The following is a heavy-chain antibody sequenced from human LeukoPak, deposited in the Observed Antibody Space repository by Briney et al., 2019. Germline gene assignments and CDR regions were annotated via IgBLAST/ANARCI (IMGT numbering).Heavy chain of an antibody. CDR3: ARAMYYYDSSGFDY. CDR2: IWYDGSNK. J-gene: IGHJ4*02. Sequence: GGSLRLSCAASGFTFNTYGMNWVRQAPGKGLEWVAVIWYDGSNKYYADSVKGRFTISRDNSKNTLYPQMNSLRAEDTAVYYCARAMYYYDSSGFDYWGQGTLVTVSS. CDR1: GFTFNTYG. D-gene: IGHD3-22*01. V-gene: IGHV3-33*08.